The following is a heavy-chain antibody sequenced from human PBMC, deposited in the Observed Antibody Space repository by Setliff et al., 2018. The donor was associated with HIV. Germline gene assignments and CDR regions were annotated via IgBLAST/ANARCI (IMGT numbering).Heavy chain of an antibody. CDR3: ARHPREEPQRNYKFDS. V-gene: IGHV4-4*09. CDR1: GGSISNYY. CDR2: IYSTGYT. J-gene: IGHJ4*02. D-gene: IGHD1-7*01. Sequence: SETLSLTCTVSGGSISNYYWSWIRQPPGKGLEWIGYIYSTGYTNYHPSLKTRATISLDTSKSQFSLRLTSVTVTDTAIYYCARHPREEPQRNYKFDSWGQGTLVTVSS.